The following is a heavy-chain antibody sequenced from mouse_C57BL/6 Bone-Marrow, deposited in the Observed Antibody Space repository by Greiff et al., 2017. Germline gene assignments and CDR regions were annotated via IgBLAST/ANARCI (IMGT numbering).Heavy chain of an antibody. V-gene: IGHV1-39*01. CDR2: INPNNGTT. D-gene: IGHD1-1*01. J-gene: IGHJ1*03. CDR3: ARFPYYYCSSYVNWYFDV. CDR1: GYSFTDYN. Sequence: EVQLQQSGPELVKPGASVKISCKASGYSFTDYNMNWVKQSNGKSLEWIGVINPNNGTTSYNQKFKGKATLTVDKSSSTAYMKLTSLTSVDSAVYYCARFPYYYCSSYVNWYFDVWGTGTTVTVSS.